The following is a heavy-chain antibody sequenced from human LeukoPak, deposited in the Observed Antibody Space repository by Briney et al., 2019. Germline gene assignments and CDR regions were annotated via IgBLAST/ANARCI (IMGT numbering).Heavy chain of an antibody. CDR1: GYTFTSYY. CDR3: ARLGWVAVAGVQYYFDY. CDR2: INPSGGST. Sequence: GASVKLSCKASGYTFTSYYIHWVRQAPGQGLEWMGIINPSGGSTTYARNFQGRVTMTRDTSTSTVYMDLSSLRSEDTAVYYCARLGWVAVAGVQYYFDYWGQGTLVTVPS. V-gene: IGHV1-46*01. J-gene: IGHJ4*02. D-gene: IGHD6-19*01.